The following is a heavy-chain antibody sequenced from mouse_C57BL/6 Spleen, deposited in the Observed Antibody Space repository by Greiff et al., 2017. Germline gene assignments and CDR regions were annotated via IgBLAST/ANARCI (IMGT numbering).Heavy chain of an antibody. V-gene: IGHV1-82*01. CDR2: IYPGDGDT. D-gene: IGHD1-1*01. CDR1: GYAFSSSW. J-gene: IGHJ4*01. CDR3: ARDDYYGSSLNYYAMDY. Sequence: QVQLKESGPELVKPGASVKISCKASGYAFSSSWMNWVKQRPGKGLEWIGRIYPGDGDTNYNGKFKGKATLTADKSSSTAYMQLSSLTSEDSAVYFCARDDYYGSSLNYYAMDYWGQGTSVTVSS.